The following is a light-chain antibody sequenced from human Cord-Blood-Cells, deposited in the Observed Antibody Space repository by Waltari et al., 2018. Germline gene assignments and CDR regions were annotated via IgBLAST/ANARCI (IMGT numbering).Light chain of an antibody. CDR3: AAWADSLNGPV. Sequence: QSVLTQPPSASGTTGQRVTISCSGSSSNIGRTTVNWYQQLPGTAPRILICSNNQGRSGVPDRFSGSKSGTSASLAISGLQSEDEADYYCAAWADSLNGPVFGGGTKLTVL. V-gene: IGLV1-44*01. CDR2: SNN. J-gene: IGLJ2*01. CDR1: SSNIGRTT.